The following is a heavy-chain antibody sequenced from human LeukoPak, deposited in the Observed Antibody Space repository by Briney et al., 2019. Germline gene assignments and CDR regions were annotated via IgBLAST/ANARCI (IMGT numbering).Heavy chain of an antibody. D-gene: IGHD2-15*01. CDR3: ARRQLLLYYYYYYGMDV. Sequence: SETLSLTCAVYGGSFRGYYWSRIRQPPGKGLEWIGEINHSGSTNYNPSLKSRVTISVDTSKNQFSLKLSSVTAADTAVYYCARRQLLLYYYYYYGMDVWGQGTTVTVSS. CDR1: GGSFRGYY. V-gene: IGHV4-34*01. J-gene: IGHJ6*02. CDR2: INHSGST.